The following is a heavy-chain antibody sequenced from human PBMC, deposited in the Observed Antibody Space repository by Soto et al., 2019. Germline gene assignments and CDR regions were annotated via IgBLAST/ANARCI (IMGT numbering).Heavy chain of an antibody. CDR1: GFTFSDHG. CDR2: ISGSVGST. CDR3: AKDRTIASRNFDS. D-gene: IGHD6-6*01. Sequence: GGSLRVSCTASGFTFSDHGMHWVRQAPGKGLEWFSSISGSVGSTFYADSVKGRFTISRDNSMNTLYLQMNSLRAEDTAVYYCAKDRTIASRNFDSWGQGALVAVSS. J-gene: IGHJ4*02. V-gene: IGHV3-23*01.